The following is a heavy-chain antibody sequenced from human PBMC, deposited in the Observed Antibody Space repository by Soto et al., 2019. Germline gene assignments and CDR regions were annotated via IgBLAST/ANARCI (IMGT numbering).Heavy chain of an antibody. Sequence: PSETLSLTCTVSGGSISSSSYYWGWIRQPPGKGLEWIGSISYSGSTYYNPSLKSRVTISVDTSKNQFSLKLSSVTAADTAVYKWARRPAAGDNVAFHIWGKGKMFTV. CDR1: GGSISSSSYY. CDR3: ARRPAAGDNVAFHI. V-gene: IGHV4-39*01. J-gene: IGHJ3*02. CDR2: ISYSGST. D-gene: IGHD2-21*01.